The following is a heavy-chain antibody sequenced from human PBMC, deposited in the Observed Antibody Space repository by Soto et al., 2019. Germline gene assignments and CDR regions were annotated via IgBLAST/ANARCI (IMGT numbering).Heavy chain of an antibody. Sequence: ASVKVSCKASGYSVTTHAMIWVRQAPGQRPEWMGWINTGNGNTRYSPKFQGRVNITRDTSASTAYMELSSLKSEDAAVYYCARRELLYHDYHGMAVWGQGVRVTVSS. CDR1: GYSVTTHA. CDR2: INTGNGNT. D-gene: IGHD3-3*01. J-gene: IGHJ6*02. V-gene: IGHV1-3*04. CDR3: ARRELLYHDYHGMAV.